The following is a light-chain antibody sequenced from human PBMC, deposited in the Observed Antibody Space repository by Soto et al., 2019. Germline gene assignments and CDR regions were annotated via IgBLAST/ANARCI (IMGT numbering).Light chain of an antibody. Sequence: QSVLTQPASVSGSPGQSITISCTGTSSDIDTYNYVSWYQQHPGKAPKLMIYEVSKRPSGVPDRFSGSKSGNTASLTVSGLQAEDEADYYCSSYAGSNNYVFGTGTKVTVL. J-gene: IGLJ1*01. V-gene: IGLV2-8*01. CDR2: EVS. CDR3: SSYAGSNNYV. CDR1: SSDIDTYNY.